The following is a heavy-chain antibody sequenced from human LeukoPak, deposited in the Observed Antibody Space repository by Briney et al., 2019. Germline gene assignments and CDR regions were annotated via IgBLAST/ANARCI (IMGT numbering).Heavy chain of an antibody. CDR3: ARGYYKGVRGVLSRLNWFDP. Sequence: APVKVSCKASGYTFTSYDINWVRQATGQGLEWMGWMNPNSGNTGYAQKFQGRVTMTRNTSISTAYMELSSLRSEDTAVYYCARGYYKGVRGVLSRLNWFDPWGQGTLVTVSS. V-gene: IGHV1-8*01. CDR1: GYTFTSYD. D-gene: IGHD3-10*01. CDR2: MNPNSGNT. J-gene: IGHJ5*02.